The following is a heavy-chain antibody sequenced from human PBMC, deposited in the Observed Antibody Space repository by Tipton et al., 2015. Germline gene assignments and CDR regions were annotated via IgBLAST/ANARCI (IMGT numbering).Heavy chain of an antibody. Sequence: TLSLTCTVSGGSFSTYFWTWIRQPPGKGLEWIGYIYFSGNTNYNPSLKSRVTISVDTSKNQFSLKLSSVTAADTAVYYCARDYVYNWFDPWGQGTLVTVSS. J-gene: IGHJ5*02. D-gene: IGHD3-10*02. V-gene: IGHV4-59*01. CDR2: IYFSGNT. CDR3: ARDYVYNWFDP. CDR1: GGSFSTYF.